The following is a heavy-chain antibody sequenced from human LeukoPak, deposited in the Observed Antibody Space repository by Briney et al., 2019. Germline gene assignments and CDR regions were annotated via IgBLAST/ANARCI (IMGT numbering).Heavy chain of an antibody. Sequence: GGSLRLSCAASGFTFSSYAMSWVRQAPGKGLEWVSAISGSGGSTYYADSVKGRFTISRDNSKNTLYLQMNSLRAEDTAVYYCAKGVEDTAMVPHYYYYYMDVWGKGTTVTVSS. CDR2: ISGSGGST. J-gene: IGHJ6*03. V-gene: IGHV3-23*01. CDR1: GFTFSSYA. D-gene: IGHD5-18*01. CDR3: AKGVEDTAMVPHYYYYYMDV.